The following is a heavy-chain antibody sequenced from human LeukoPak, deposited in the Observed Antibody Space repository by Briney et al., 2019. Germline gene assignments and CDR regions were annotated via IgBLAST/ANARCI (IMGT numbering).Heavy chain of an antibody. D-gene: IGHD3-10*01. CDR3: ARDWEYFGSGSYLGY. J-gene: IGHJ4*02. Sequence: GGSLRLSCAASGFTFSSYWMSWVRQAPGKGLEWVANIKQGGSEKYYVDSVKGRFTISRDNAKNSLYLQMNSLRPEGTAVYYCARDWEYFGSGSYLGYWGQGTLVTVSS. V-gene: IGHV3-7*01. CDR2: IKQGGSEK. CDR1: GFTFSSYW.